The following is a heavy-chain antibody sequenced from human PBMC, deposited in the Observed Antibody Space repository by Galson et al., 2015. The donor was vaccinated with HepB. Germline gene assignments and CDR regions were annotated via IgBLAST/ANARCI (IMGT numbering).Heavy chain of an antibody. D-gene: IGHD1-20*01. CDR3: ASYAYNWNDGRNAFDI. CDR2: IYYSGST. CDR1: GGSISSSSYY. Sequence: TLSLTCTVSGGSISSSSYYWGWIRQPPGKGLEWIGSIYYSGSTYYNPSLKSRVTISVDTSKNQFSLKLSSVTAADTAVYYCASYAYNWNDGRNAFDIWGQGTMVTVSS. V-gene: IGHV4-39*01. J-gene: IGHJ3*02.